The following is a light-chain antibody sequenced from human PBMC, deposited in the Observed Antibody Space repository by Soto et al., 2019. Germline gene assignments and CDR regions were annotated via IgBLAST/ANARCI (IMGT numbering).Light chain of an antibody. CDR3: QQYNNWPPIT. CDR1: QSVSSD. V-gene: IGKV3-15*01. Sequence: EIVMTQSPAKLSASPGERATLSCRTSQSVSSDLAWYQQKPGQAPRLLIYGVSTRASGVSARFSGSGSGTEFTLTISSLQSEDAAVYYCQQYNNWPPITFGQGTRLEIK. CDR2: GVS. J-gene: IGKJ5*01.